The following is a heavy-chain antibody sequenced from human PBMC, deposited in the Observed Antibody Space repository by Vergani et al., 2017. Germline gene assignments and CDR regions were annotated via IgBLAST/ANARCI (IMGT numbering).Heavy chain of an antibody. CDR3: ARGVLIAVAGTPYYYYYMDV. CDR2: IYYRGST. V-gene: IGHV4-59*01. J-gene: IGHJ6*03. D-gene: IGHD6-19*01. Sequence: QVQLQESGPGLVKPSETLSLTCTVPGGYIRSYYWSWIRKPSGKGLEWLGYIYYRGSTNYNPSLKSRVTISVDTAKNQFSRKLSSVTAADTALDYRARGVLIAVAGTPYYYYYMDVWGKGTTVTVSS. CDR1: GGYIRSYY.